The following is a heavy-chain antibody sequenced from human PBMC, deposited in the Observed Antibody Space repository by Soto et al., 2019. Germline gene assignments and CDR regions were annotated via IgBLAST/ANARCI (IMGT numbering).Heavy chain of an antibody. CDR2: IYSSGST. CDR3: ARDRSNSPDYFDY. CDR1: GGSISSDDYY. D-gene: IGHD1-1*01. Sequence: PSETLSLTCTVSGGSISSDDYYWSWIRQPPGEGLEWIGYIYSSGSTSYNPSLKSPLTISIDTSKNQFSLTLTSVSAADTPVYYCARDRSNSPDYFDYWGQGTLVTVSS. J-gene: IGHJ4*02. V-gene: IGHV4-30-4*01.